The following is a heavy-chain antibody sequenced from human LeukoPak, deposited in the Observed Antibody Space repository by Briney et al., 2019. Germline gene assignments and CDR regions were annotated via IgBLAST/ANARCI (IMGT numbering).Heavy chain of an antibody. CDR3: ARRIQLWPRFDY. CDR1: GGSFGGYY. CDR2: INHSGST. D-gene: IGHD5-18*01. V-gene: IGHV4-34*01. Sequence: SETLSLTCAVYGGSFGGYYWSWIRQPPGKGLEWIGEINHSGSTNYNPSLKSRVTISVDTSKNQFSLKLSSVTAADTAVYYCARRIQLWPRFDYWGQGTLVTVSS. J-gene: IGHJ4*02.